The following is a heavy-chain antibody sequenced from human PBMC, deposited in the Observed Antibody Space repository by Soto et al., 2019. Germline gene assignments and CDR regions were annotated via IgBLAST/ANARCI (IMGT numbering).Heavy chain of an antibody. Sequence: GGSLRLSCAASGFTFSSYWMSWVRQAPGKGLEWVANIKQDGSEKYYVDSVKGRFTISRDNAKNSLYLQMNSLRAEDTAVYYCARALSGHHLTGYSSYMDVWGKGTTVTVSS. D-gene: IGHD3-9*01. CDR2: IKQDGSEK. CDR1: GFTFSSYW. J-gene: IGHJ6*03. V-gene: IGHV3-7*01. CDR3: ARALSGHHLTGYSSYMDV.